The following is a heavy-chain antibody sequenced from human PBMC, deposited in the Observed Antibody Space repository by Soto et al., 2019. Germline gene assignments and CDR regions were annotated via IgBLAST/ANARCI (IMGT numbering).Heavy chain of an antibody. J-gene: IGHJ4*02. Sequence: SETLSLTCTVSGGSISSGGYYWSWIRQHPGKGLEWIGYIYYSGSTYYNPSLKSRVTISVDTSKNQFSLKLSSVTAADTAVYYCAREGGGYCSGGSCQVDYWGQGTLVTVSS. CDR3: AREGGGYCSGGSCQVDY. CDR2: IYYSGST. CDR1: GGSISSGGYY. D-gene: IGHD2-15*01. V-gene: IGHV4-31*03.